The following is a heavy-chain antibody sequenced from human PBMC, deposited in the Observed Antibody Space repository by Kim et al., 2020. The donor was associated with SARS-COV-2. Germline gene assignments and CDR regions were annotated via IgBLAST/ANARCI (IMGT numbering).Heavy chain of an antibody. V-gene: IGHV3-23*03. CDR2: IYTGGSTT. Sequence: GGSLRLSCAASGFTFSSYAMSWVRQAPGKGLESVSVIYTGGSTTYYADFVEGRFTISRDDSKNTLYLQMSSLRAEDTAVYYCAKFSGPDYDILTGFPSREWGQGTLVTVSS. J-gene: IGHJ4*02. CDR3: AKFSGPDYDILTGFPSRE. CDR1: GFTFSSYA. D-gene: IGHD3-9*01.